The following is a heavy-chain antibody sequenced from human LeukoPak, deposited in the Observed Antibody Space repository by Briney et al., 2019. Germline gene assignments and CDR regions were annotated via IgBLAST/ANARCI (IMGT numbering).Heavy chain of an antibody. D-gene: IGHD1-26*01. CDR1: GGSISSSSYY. CDR2: IYYSGST. J-gene: IGHJ4*02. Sequence: SETLSLTCTVSGGSISSSSYYWGWIRRPPGKGLEWIGSIYYSGSTYYNPSLKSRVTISVDTSKNQFSLKLSSVTAADTAVYYCARRSLYSGSYNYWGQGTLVTVSS. CDR3: ARRSLYSGSYNY. V-gene: IGHV4-39*01.